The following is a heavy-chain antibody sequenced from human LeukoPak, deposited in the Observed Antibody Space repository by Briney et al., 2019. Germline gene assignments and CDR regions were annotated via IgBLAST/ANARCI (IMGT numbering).Heavy chain of an antibody. CDR3: VRLQPNTGEWAFDI. Sequence: SETLSLTCTVSGGSISSSSYYWGWIRQPPGKGLEWIGYISNSGSTKYNPSLQSRVTISVDRSKNQLSLKLSSVTAADTAVYHCVRLQPNTGEWAFDIWGQGTMVSVSS. D-gene: IGHD1-1*01. CDR1: GGSISSSSYY. CDR2: ISNSGST. J-gene: IGHJ3*02. V-gene: IGHV4-61*05.